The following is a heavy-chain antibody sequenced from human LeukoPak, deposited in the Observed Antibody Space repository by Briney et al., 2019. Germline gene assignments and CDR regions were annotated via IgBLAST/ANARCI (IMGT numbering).Heavy chain of an antibody. CDR2: IYYSGST. V-gene: IGHV4-31*03. J-gene: IGHJ4*02. D-gene: IGHD6-19*01. CDR1: GGSISSGGYY. Sequence: SQTLSLTCTVSGGSISSGGYYWSWIRQHPGKGLEWIGYIYYSGSTYYNPSLKSRVTISVDTSKNQFSLRLSSVTAADTAIYYCARAVSGRFDYWGQGTLVTVSS. CDR3: ARAVSGRFDY.